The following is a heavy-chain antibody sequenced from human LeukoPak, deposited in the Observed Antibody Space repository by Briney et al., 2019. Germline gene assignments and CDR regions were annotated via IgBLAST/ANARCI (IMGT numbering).Heavy chain of an antibody. J-gene: IGHJ5*02. Sequence: ASVKVSCKASGYTFTGDYMHWARQAPGQGLEWMGWINPNSGGTNYAQKFQGRVTMTRDTSISTAYMELSRLRSDDTAVYYCARVPLSRYYYGSGSLNWFDPWGQGTLVTVSS. CDR2: INPNSGGT. CDR1: GYTFTGDY. V-gene: IGHV1-2*02. D-gene: IGHD3-10*01. CDR3: ARVPLSRYYYGSGSLNWFDP.